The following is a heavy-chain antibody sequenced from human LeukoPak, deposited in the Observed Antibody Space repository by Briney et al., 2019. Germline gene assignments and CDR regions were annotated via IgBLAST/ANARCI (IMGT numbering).Heavy chain of an antibody. Sequence: PGRSLRLSCAASGFTFSSYGLHWVRQAPGKGLAWVAGISYDGSNKYYADSVKGRFTISRDNSKNTLYLQMNSLRAEDTAVYYCAKDRDYGGNPQLGDFDYWGQGTLVTVSS. V-gene: IGHV3-30*18. CDR1: GFTFSSYG. J-gene: IGHJ4*02. CDR2: ISYDGSNK. CDR3: AKDRDYGGNPQLGDFDY. D-gene: IGHD4-23*01.